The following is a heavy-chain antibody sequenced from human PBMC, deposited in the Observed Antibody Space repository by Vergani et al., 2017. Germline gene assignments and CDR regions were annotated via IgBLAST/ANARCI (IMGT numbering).Heavy chain of an antibody. V-gene: IGHV4-34*01. Sequence: QVQLQQWGAGLLKPSETLSLTCAVYGGSFSGYYWSWIRQPPGKGLEWIGEINHSGSTNYNPSLKSRVTISVDTSKNQFSLKLSSVTAADTAVYYCARDQRSIAAADYYMDVWGKGTTVTVPS. CDR1: GGSFSGYY. CDR3: ARDQRSIAAADYYMDV. CDR2: INHSGST. D-gene: IGHD6-13*01. J-gene: IGHJ6*03.